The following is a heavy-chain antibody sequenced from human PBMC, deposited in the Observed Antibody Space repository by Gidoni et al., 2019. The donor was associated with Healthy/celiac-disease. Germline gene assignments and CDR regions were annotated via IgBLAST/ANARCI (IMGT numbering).Heavy chain of an antibody. D-gene: IGHD1-26*01. Sequence: QVQLVQSGAEVKKPGASVKVSCKASGYTFTGYYMHWVRQAPGQGLEWMGWINPNSGGTNYAQKFQGRVTMTRDTSISTAYMELSRLRSDDTAVYYCARVRATRGYYYYGMDVWGQGTTVTVSS. CDR3: ARVRATRGYYYYGMDV. V-gene: IGHV1-2*02. CDR2: INPNSGGT. CDR1: GYTFTGYY. J-gene: IGHJ6*02.